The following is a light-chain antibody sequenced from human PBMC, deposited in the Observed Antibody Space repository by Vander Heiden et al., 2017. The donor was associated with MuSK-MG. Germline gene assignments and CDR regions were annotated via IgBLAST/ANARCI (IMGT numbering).Light chain of an antibody. V-gene: IGKV1-27*01. Sequence: DIQMTQSLPSLSASVGYSVTIACRARQGISNYLAWYEQKPGKAPKLLIHVASVWQSGVPARFSGSGSGTDFTLTISSLQAEDVATYYCLNGSSAPRTFGQGTRVEI. CDR3: LNGSSAPRT. CDR2: VAS. CDR1: QGISNY. J-gene: IGKJ5*01.